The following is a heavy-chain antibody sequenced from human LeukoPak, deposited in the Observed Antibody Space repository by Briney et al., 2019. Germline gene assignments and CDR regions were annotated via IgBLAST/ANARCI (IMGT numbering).Heavy chain of an antibody. D-gene: IGHD7-27*01. Sequence: AVKVSCKASGGTFSSYAISWVRQAPGQGLEWMGRIIPIFGTANYAQKFQGRVTITADKSTSTAYMELSSLRSEDTAVYYCARDQTGTGDLEAYYYYYMDVWGKGTTVTLSS. CDR2: IIPIFGTA. CDR3: ARDQTGTGDLEAYYYYYMDV. V-gene: IGHV1-69*06. J-gene: IGHJ6*03. CDR1: GGTFSSYA.